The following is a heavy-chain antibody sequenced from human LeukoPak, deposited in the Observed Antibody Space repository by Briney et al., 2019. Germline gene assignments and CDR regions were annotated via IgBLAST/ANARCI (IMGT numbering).Heavy chain of an antibody. CDR3: ARHFLRGGFDS. D-gene: IGHD5-12*01. CDR2: IYETGHT. J-gene: IGHJ4*02. V-gene: IGHV4-59*08. Sequence: SETLSLTCTVSGDSINNYYWSWIRQPPGKGLEWIAYIYETGHTGYNPSLKTRVTISLDTSKNQFSLKLNSVTAADTAVYYCARHFLRGGFDSWGQGTLVAVSS. CDR1: GDSINNYY.